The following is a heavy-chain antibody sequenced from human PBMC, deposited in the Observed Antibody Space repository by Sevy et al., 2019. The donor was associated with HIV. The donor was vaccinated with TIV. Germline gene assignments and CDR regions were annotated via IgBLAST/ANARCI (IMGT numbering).Heavy chain of an antibody. J-gene: IGHJ4*02. CDR2: IYYSGST. CDR1: GGSVSSGSYY. Sequence: SETLSLTCTVSGGSVSSGSYYWSWIRQPPGKGLEWIGYIYYSGSTNYNPSLKSRVTISVDTSKNQFSLKLSSVTAADTAVYYCARGLGNYVRVFDYWGPGTLVTVSS. D-gene: IGHD1-7*01. CDR3: ARGLGNYVRVFDY. V-gene: IGHV4-61*01.